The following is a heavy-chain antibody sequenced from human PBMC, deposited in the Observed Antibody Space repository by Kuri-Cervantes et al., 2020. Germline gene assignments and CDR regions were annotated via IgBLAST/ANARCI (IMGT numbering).Heavy chain of an antibody. CDR2: IYYSGST. J-gene: IGHJ3*02. Sequence: GSLRLSCTVSGGSISSSSYYWGWIRQPPGKGLEWIGSIYYSGSTYYNPSLKSRVTISVDTSKNQFSLKLSSVTAADTAVYYCARRDYGDYAFAFDIWGQGTMVTVSS. V-gene: IGHV4-39*01. CDR3: ARRDYGDYAFAFDI. CDR1: GGSISSSSYY. D-gene: IGHD4-17*01.